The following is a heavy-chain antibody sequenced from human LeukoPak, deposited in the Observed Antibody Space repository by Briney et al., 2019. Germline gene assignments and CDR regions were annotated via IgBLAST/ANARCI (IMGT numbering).Heavy chain of an antibody. CDR2: MNPNSGNT. CDR1: GYTFTSYD. J-gene: IGHJ6*03. Sequence: ASVKVSCKASGYTFTSYDINWVRQATGQGLEWMGWMNPNSGNTGYAQKFQGRVTMTRNTSISTAYTELSSLRSEDTAVYYCARGRPERRYYYYMDVWGKGTTVTVSS. D-gene: IGHD6-25*01. V-gene: IGHV1-8*01. CDR3: ARGRPERRYYYYMDV.